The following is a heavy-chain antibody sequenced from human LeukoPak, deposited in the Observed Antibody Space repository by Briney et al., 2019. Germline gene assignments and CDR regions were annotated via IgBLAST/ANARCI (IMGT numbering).Heavy chain of an antibody. J-gene: IGHJ3*01. CDR3: ASPIFRGSYYDSRPLDV. Sequence: PGGSLRLSCAASGFTVNSDYMTWVRQAPGKGLKWVSLISSGGTTYYADSVRGRVTISRDNSKNTLYLRMNSLIPEDTAVYYCASPIFRGSYYDSRPLDVWGPGTMVTFSS. CDR2: ISSGGTT. V-gene: IGHV3-66*02. D-gene: IGHD1-26*01. CDR1: GFTVNSDY.